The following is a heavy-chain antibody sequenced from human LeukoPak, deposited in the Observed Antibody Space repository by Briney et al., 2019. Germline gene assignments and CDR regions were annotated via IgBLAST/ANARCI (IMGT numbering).Heavy chain of an antibody. CDR2: ISSSSSTI. D-gene: IGHD6-19*01. J-gene: IGHJ6*02. CDR3: ARVRAVAKGRYYYGMDV. Sequence: GGSLRLSCAASGFTFSSYSMNWVRQAPGKGLEWVSYISSSSSTIYYADSVKGRFTISRDNAKNSLYLQMNSLRDEDTAVYYCARVRAVAKGRYYYGMDVWGQGTTVTVSS. CDR1: GFTFSSYS. V-gene: IGHV3-48*02.